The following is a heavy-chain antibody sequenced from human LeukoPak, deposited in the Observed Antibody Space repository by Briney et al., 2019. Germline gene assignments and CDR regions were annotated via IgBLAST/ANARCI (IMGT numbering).Heavy chain of an antibody. Sequence: PGGSLRLSCAACGFTFNHYAMTWVRQAPGKGLEWVSAAGGSDDSTFYADSVQGRFTISRDNSKNTLYLQMNSLRAEDTAVYYCAKKVGNSGRYVWFDYGGQGTLVTVSS. CDR3: AKKVGNSGRYVWFDY. CDR2: AGGSDDST. CDR1: GFTFNHYA. J-gene: IGHJ4*02. V-gene: IGHV3-23*01. D-gene: IGHD6-19*01.